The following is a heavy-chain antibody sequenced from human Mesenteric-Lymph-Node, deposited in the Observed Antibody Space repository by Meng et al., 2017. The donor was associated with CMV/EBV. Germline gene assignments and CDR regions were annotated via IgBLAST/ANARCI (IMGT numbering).Heavy chain of an antibody. CDR2: IKEDGSEK. Sequence: GESLKISCAASGFTFSSSWMSWVRQAPGKGLEWVGNIKEDGSEKYYVDSVKGRYTISRDNAKNSLYLQMNSLRAEDTAVYYCASFIVVVPAAEDDYWGQGTLVTVSS. V-gene: IGHV3-7*01. D-gene: IGHD2-2*01. J-gene: IGHJ4*02. CDR3: ASFIVVVPAAEDDY. CDR1: GFTFSSSW.